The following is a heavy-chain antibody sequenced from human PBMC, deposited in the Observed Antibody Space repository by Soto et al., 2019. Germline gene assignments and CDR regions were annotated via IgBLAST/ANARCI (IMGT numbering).Heavy chain of an antibody. J-gene: IGHJ4*02. D-gene: IGHD3-22*01. CDR2: ISSSSSTI. CDR1: GFTFSSYS. Sequence: GESLKISCAASGFTFSSYSMNWVRQAPGKGLEWVSYISSSSSTIYYADSVKGRFTISRDNAKNSLYLQMNGLRDEDTAVYYCARDMPPNYYDSSGYSLDYWGQGTLVTVSS. V-gene: IGHV3-48*02. CDR3: ARDMPPNYYDSSGYSLDY.